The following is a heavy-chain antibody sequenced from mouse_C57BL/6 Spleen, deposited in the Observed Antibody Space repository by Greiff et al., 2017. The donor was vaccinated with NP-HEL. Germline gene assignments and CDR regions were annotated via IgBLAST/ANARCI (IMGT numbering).Heavy chain of an antibody. V-gene: IGHV1-82*01. Sequence: QVQLQQSGPELVKPGASVKISCKASGYAFSSSWMNWVEQRPGKGLEWIGRIYPGDGDTNYNGKFKGKATLTADKSSSTAYMQLSSLTSEDSAVYFCARYYYGTPFDYWGQGTTLTVSS. CDR3: ARYYYGTPFDY. CDR1: GYAFSSSW. J-gene: IGHJ2*01. D-gene: IGHD1-1*01. CDR2: IYPGDGDT.